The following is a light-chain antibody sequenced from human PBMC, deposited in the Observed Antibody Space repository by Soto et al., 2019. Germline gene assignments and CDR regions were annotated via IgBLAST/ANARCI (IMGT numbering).Light chain of an antibody. CDR3: ASWDDSLNGGA. Sequence: QSVLTQPPSASGTPGQRVTISCSGGKSNIGSFSVNWYQQFPGAAPKLLIFSNTQRPSGVPDRFSGSKSDTSASLAISGLQSEDEAEYYCASWDDSLNGGAFGGGTKLTVL. V-gene: IGLV1-44*01. J-gene: IGLJ3*02. CDR1: KSNIGSFS. CDR2: SNT.